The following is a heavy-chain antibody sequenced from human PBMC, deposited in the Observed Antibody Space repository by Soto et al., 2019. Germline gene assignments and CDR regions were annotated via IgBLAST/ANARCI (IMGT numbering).Heavy chain of an antibody. CDR3: ARGTSSSGDS. D-gene: IGHD6-25*01. CDR1: GGSISSGGYY. CDR2: ISYRGTT. V-gene: IGHV4-31*03. Sequence: SETLSLTCTVSGGSISSGGYYWTWIRQYPGKGLEWIGYISYRGTTYYSPSLQSRVTISADTSNQRFSLILTSVTAADTAVYFCARGTSSSGDSWGQVTLVTVS. J-gene: IGHJ4*02.